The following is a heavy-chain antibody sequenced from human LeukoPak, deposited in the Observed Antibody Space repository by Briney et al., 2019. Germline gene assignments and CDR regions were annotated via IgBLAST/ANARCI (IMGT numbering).Heavy chain of an antibody. Sequence: GGSLRLSCAASGFTFSDYYMSWIRQAPGKGLEWLAYITSISSAVYYADSVKGRFTISRDNAKNSLYLQMNSLRAEDTAVYYCARGGGYGYSWFDPWGQGTLVTVSS. J-gene: IGHJ5*02. D-gene: IGHD5-18*01. CDR3: ARGGGYGYSWFDP. CDR1: GFTFSDYY. CDR2: ITSISSAV. V-gene: IGHV3-11*04.